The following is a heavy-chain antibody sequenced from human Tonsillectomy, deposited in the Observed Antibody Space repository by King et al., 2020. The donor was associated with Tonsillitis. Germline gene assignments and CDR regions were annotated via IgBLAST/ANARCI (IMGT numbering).Heavy chain of an antibody. Sequence: QLQESGPGLVKPSETLSLTCTVSGGSISRSDYYWGWIRQPPGKGLGWIGSIYYSGNTYYNPSLKSRVTISVDTSKNQLSLRLSSVTAADTAVYYCASMAAAGSWVLVWGKGTTVTVSS. CDR3: ASMAAAGSWVLV. D-gene: IGHD6-13*01. CDR1: GGSISRSDYY. J-gene: IGHJ6*04. V-gene: IGHV4-39*01. CDR2: IYYSGNT.